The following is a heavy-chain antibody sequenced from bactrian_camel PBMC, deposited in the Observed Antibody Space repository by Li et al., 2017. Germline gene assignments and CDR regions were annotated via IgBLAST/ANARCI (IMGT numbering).Heavy chain of an antibody. CDR3: AAVGPGLSGLCLGDCGLYKY. CDR2: ISSGGATT. Sequence: VQLVESEGGSVQPGGSLRLSCAASGYTYNRNCMAWFRQAPGKGVEWVSSISSGGATTRYTDIVKGRFTISRDNANNTLYLQMNSLQPEDTAVYYCAAVGPGLSGLCLGDCGLYKYWGQGTQVTVS. J-gene: IGHJ4*01. V-gene: IGHV3S26*01. D-gene: IGHD6*01. CDR1: GYTYNRNC.